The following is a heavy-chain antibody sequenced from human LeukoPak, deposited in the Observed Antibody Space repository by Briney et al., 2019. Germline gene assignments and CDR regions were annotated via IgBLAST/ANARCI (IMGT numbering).Heavy chain of an antibody. CDR3: ARDYCGGDYCYYYYYGMDV. Sequence: GGSLRLSCAASGFTFSSYAMHWVRQAPGKGLEWVAVISYDGSNKYYADSVKGRFTISRDNSKNTLYLQMNSLRAEDTAVYYCARDYCGGDYCYYYYYGMDVWGQGTTVTVSS. V-gene: IGHV3-30-3*01. CDR2: ISYDGSNK. J-gene: IGHJ6*02. D-gene: IGHD2-21*02. CDR1: GFTFSSYA.